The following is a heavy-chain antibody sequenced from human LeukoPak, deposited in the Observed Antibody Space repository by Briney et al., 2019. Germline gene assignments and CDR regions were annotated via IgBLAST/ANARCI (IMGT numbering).Heavy chain of an antibody. Sequence: PSETLCLTCTVSGGSIRSGGYYWSCIRQPPGKCLEWIGYIYHSGSTYYNPSLKSRVTISVDRSKNQFSLKLSSLTAADTAVYYCARGWDSSSSGPDYWGQGTLVTVSS. CDR3: ARGWDSSSSGPDY. J-gene: IGHJ4*02. CDR1: GGSIRSGGYY. CDR2: IYHSGST. D-gene: IGHD6-6*01. V-gene: IGHV4-30-2*01.